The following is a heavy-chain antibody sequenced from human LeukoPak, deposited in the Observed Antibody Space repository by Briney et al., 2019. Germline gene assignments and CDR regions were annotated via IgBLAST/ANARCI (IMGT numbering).Heavy chain of an antibody. CDR3: AGAHF. J-gene: IGHJ4*02. Sequence: PGGSLRLSCVASGFTFSSYWMSWVRQAPGKGLEWVANIKKDGSEIYYVESVRGRFTISRDNAKNSMYLQMNSLRAEDTAVYYCAGAHFWGQGTLVTVSS. CDR1: GFTFSSYW. CDR2: IKKDGSEI. V-gene: IGHV3-7*01.